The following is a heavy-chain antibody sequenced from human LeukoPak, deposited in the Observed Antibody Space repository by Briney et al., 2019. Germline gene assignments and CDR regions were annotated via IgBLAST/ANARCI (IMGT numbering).Heavy chain of an antibody. Sequence: GGSLRLSCAASGFTVSSNYMSWVRQAPGKGLEWDSIIYSVGSTYYADSVKGRFAISRDHSKNTLYLQMNSLRAEDTAVYYCARGGVLTNYFLDCWGQGTLVTVSS. CDR3: ARGGVLTNYFLDC. J-gene: IGHJ4*02. CDR2: IYSVGST. CDR1: GFTVSSNY. D-gene: IGHD3-9*01. V-gene: IGHV3-66*01.